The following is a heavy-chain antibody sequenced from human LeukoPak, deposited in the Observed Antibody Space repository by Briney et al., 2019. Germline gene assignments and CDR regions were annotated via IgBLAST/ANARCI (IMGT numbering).Heavy chain of an antibody. D-gene: IGHD2-2*01. V-gene: IGHV4-59*08. CDR1: GDSISTYY. Sequence: SETLSLTCTVSGDSISTYYWSWIRQPPGKGLEWIGYLYYTGSTIYNPSLKSRVTISVDRSKKQFSLKVSSVTAADTAVYYCAGGPTSSFDYWGQGTLVTVSS. CDR3: AGGPTSSFDY. CDR2: LYYTGST. J-gene: IGHJ4*02.